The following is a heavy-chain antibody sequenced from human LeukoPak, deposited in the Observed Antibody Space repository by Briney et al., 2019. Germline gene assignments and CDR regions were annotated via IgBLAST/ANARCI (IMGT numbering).Heavy chain of an antibody. CDR1: GFTFDDYA. CDR3: AKDMAVYYYASGNIDY. Sequence: GGSLRLSCAASGFTFDDYAMHWVRQAPGKGLEWVSLVSWDGGSTYYADSVKGRFTISRDNSKNSLYLQMNSLRAEDTALYYCAKDMAVYYYASGNIDYWGQGTLVTVSS. D-gene: IGHD3-10*01. CDR2: VSWDGGST. J-gene: IGHJ4*02. V-gene: IGHV3-43D*03.